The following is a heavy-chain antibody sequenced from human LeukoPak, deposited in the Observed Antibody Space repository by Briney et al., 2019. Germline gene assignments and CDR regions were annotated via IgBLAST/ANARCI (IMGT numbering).Heavy chain of an antibody. V-gene: IGHV3-30-3*01. Sequence: GGSLRLSCAASGFTFSSYAMHWVRQAPGEGLEWVAVISYDGSNKYYADSVKGRFTISRDNSKNTLYLQMNSLRAEDTAVYYCARDKVGRQWLVVGMDVWGQGTTVTVSS. CDR3: ARDKVGRQWLVVGMDV. CDR2: ISYDGSNK. CDR1: GFTFSSYA. J-gene: IGHJ6*02. D-gene: IGHD6-19*01.